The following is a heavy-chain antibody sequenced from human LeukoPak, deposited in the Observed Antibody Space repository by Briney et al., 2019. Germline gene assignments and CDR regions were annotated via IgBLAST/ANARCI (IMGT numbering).Heavy chain of an antibody. CDR1: GGSISSYY. CDR3: ARATMQNGSGSYSPLPYYYYYYMDV. CDR2: IYYSGST. Sequence: PSETLSLTCTVSGGSISSYYWSWIRQPPGKGLEWIGYIYYSGSTNYNPSLKSRVTISVDTSKNQFSLKLSSVTAADTAVYYCARATMQNGSGSYSPLPYYYYYYMDVWGKGTTVTISS. V-gene: IGHV4-59*01. D-gene: IGHD3-10*01. J-gene: IGHJ6*03.